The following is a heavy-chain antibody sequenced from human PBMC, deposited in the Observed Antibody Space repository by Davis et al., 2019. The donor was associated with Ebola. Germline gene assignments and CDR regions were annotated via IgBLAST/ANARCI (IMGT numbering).Heavy chain of an antibody. Sequence: PSETLSLTCTVSGGSISSGDYYWSWIRQPPGKGLEWIGYIYYSGSTYYNPSLKSRVTISVDTSKNQFSLKLSSVTAADTAVYYCARGAGESYGAFDYWGQGTLVTVSS. J-gene: IGHJ4*02. CDR3: ARGAGESYGAFDY. CDR1: GGSISSGDYY. V-gene: IGHV4-30-4*01. D-gene: IGHD4/OR15-4a*01. CDR2: IYYSGST.